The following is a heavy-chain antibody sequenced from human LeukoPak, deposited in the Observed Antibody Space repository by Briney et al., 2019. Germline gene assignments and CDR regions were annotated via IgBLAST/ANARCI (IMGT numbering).Heavy chain of an antibody. D-gene: IGHD3-22*01. CDR3: ARDALNSGYYYPNYNWFDP. J-gene: IGHJ5*02. Sequence: PGGSLRLSCAASGFTFSSYSMNWVRQAPGKGLEWVSSISSRSSYIYYADSVKGRFTISRDNAKNSLYLQMNSLRAEDTAVYYCARDALNSGYYYPNYNWFDPWGQGTLVTVSS. CDR2: ISSRSSYI. V-gene: IGHV3-21*01. CDR1: GFTFSSYS.